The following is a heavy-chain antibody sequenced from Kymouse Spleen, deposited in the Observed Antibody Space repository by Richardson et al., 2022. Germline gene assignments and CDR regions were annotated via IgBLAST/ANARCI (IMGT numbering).Heavy chain of an antibody. CDR2: IWYDGSNK. J-gene: IGHJ4*02. CDR1: GFTFSSYG. V-gene: IGHV3-33*01. D-gene: IGHD1-1*01,IGHD1-7*01. CDR3: AREGSTGTPSFDY. Sequence: QVQLVESGGGVVQPGRSLRLSCAASGFTFSSYGMHWVRQAPGKGLEWVAVIWYDGSNKYYADSVKGRFTISRDNSKNTLYLQMNSLRAEDTAVYYCAREGSTGTPSFDYWGQGTLVTVSS.